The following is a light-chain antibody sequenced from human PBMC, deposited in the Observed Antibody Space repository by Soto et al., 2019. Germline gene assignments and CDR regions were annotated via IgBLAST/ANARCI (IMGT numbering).Light chain of an antibody. CDR3: QQRSNWLIT. CDR1: QSVSSN. Sequence: EIVLTQSPCTLSLSTGERATLSCRASQSVSSNLAWYQQKPGQAPRLLIYDASNRATGIPARFSGSGSGTDFTLTISSLEPEDFAVYYCQQRSNWLITFGQGTRLEIK. J-gene: IGKJ5*01. V-gene: IGKV3-11*01. CDR2: DAS.